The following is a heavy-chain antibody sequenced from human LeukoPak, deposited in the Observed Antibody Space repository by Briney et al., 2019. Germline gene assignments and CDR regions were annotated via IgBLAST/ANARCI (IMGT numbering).Heavy chain of an antibody. CDR1: GYTLSGYY. V-gene: IGHV1-2*02. CDR3: ATVGFRDNFDY. J-gene: IGHJ4*02. Sequence: ASVKVSCKASGYTLSGYYIHWVPQSPGQGLEWMGWINPNSGGTNYAQKFQGRVTMTRATSISTAYMELSRLRSDDTAVYYCATVGFRDNFDYWGQGTLVTVSS. CDR2: INPNSGGT. D-gene: IGHD3-10*01.